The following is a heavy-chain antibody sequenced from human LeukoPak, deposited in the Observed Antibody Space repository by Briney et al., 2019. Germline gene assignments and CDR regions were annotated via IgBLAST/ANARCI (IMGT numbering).Heavy chain of an antibody. J-gene: IGHJ5*02. V-gene: IGHV4-59*08. Sequence: PSETLSLTCTVSGGSISSYYWSWIRQPPGKGLEWIGYIYYSGSTNYNPSLKSRVTISVDTSKNQFSLKLSSVTAADTAVHYCASMGATDNWFDPWGQGTLVTVSS. CDR1: GGSISSYY. D-gene: IGHD1-26*01. CDR2: IYYSGST. CDR3: ASMGATDNWFDP.